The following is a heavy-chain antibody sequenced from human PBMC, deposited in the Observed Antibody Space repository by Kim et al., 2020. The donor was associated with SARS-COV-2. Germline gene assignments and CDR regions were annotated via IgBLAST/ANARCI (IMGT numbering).Heavy chain of an antibody. CDR2: INSDGSYT. Sequence: GGSLRLSCAASGFTFSDYWMHWVRQVPGKGLVWVSRINSDGSYTSYADSVKGRFTISRDTAKNTLSLQMNSLKADDTAVYFCVRGHHYDFWSGYFFWGQG. CDR3: VRGHHYDFWSGYFF. CDR1: GFTFSDYW. D-gene: IGHD3-3*01. J-gene: IGHJ1*01. V-gene: IGHV3-74*01.